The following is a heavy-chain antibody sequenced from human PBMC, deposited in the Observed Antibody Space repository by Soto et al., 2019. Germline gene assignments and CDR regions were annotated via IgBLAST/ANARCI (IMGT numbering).Heavy chain of an antibody. CDR2: IGTAGDT. Sequence: PGGSLRLSCAASGFTFSSYDMHWVRQATGKGLEWVSAIGTAGDTYYPGSVKGRFTISRENAKNSLYLQMNSLRAEDTAVYYCAREGRYDFWSGYQYYYYGMDVWSQGTTVTVSS. D-gene: IGHD3-3*01. J-gene: IGHJ6*02. CDR3: AREGRYDFWSGYQYYYYGMDV. CDR1: GFTFSSYD. V-gene: IGHV3-13*01.